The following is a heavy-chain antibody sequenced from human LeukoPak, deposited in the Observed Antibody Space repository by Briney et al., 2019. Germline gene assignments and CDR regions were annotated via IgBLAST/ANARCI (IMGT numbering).Heavy chain of an antibody. CDR1: GFNFDDYG. Sequence: GGSLRLSCAASGFNFDDYGMSWVRQAPGKGLEWVSGINWNGGSTGYADSVKGRFTISRGNAKNSLFLQMNSLRAEDTALYYCAKDSSGYYDGAFDIWGQGTVVTVSS. CDR3: AKDSSGYYDGAFDI. V-gene: IGHV3-20*04. CDR2: INWNGGST. D-gene: IGHD3-22*01. J-gene: IGHJ3*02.